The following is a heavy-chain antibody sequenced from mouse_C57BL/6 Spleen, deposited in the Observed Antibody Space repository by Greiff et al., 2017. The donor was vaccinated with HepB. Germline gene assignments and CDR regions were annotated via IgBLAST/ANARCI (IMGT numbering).Heavy chain of an antibody. Sequence: VQVVESGPGLVQPSQSLSITCTVSGFSLTSYGVHWVRQPPGKGLEWLGVIWSGGSTDYNAAFISRLSISKDNSKSQVFFKMNSLQADDTAIYYCAKTAGTPYWYFDVWGTGTTVTVSS. D-gene: IGHD3-3*01. CDR3: AKTAGTPYWYFDV. V-gene: IGHV2-4*01. CDR2: IWSGGST. CDR1: GFSLTSYG. J-gene: IGHJ1*03.